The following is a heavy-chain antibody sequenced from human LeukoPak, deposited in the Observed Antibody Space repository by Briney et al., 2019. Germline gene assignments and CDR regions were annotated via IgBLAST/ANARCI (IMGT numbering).Heavy chain of an antibody. V-gene: IGHV3-74*01. CDR3: ARDRIGDSVIYFDS. CDR1: GFSFSDYW. Sequence: GGSLRLSCAASGFSFSDYWMYWVRQAPGKGPVWVSRINSDGSSKNYADSVKGRFTISRDNAKHTHYLQMNSLRAEDTAVYYCARDRIGDSVIYFDSWGQGTLVTVSS. J-gene: IGHJ4*02. D-gene: IGHD4-17*01. CDR2: INSDGSSK.